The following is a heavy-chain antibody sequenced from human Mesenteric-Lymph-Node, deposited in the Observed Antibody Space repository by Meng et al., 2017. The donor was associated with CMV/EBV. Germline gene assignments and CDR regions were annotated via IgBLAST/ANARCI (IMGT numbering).Heavy chain of an antibody. V-gene: IGHV3-21*01. CDR1: GFTFSANS. J-gene: IGHJ4*02. CDR2: ITTTSAYM. CDR3: ARVSASGSFYFDY. D-gene: IGHD3-10*01. Sequence: CAASGFTFSANSMNWVRQAPGKGLEWVSSITTTSAYMYYSDSVKGRFTISRDNAKNSLYLQMNSLRAEDTAVYYCARVSASGSFYFDYWGQGTLVTVSS.